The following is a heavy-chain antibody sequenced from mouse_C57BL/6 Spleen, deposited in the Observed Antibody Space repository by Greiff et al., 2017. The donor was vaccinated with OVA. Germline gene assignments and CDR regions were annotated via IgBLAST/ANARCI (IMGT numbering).Heavy chain of an antibody. J-gene: IGHJ2*01. CDR2: INPSDSDT. D-gene: IGHD1-1*01. Sequence: QVQLQQPGAELVKPGASVKVSCKASGYTFTSYWMHWVKQRPGQGLEWIGRINPSDSDTNYNQKFKGKATLTVNKSSSTAYMQLRSLTSEDSAVDYCATGGYYGSFYFDYWGQGTTLTVSS. CDR3: ATGGYYGSFYFDY. CDR1: GYTFTSYW. V-gene: IGHV1-74*01.